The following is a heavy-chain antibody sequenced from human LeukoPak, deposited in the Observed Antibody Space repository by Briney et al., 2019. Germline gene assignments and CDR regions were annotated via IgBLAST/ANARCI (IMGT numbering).Heavy chain of an antibody. J-gene: IGHJ4*02. CDR2: ISGSGDNNDNT. Sequence: GGSLRLSCAASGFSFSTYAMSWVRQAPGKGLEWVSAISGSGDNNDNTYYADSVKGRFTISRDNAKNSLYLQMNSLRAEDTAVYYCARDSNYGHWGQGTLVTVSS. CDR3: ARDSNYGH. CDR1: GFSFSTYA. V-gene: IGHV3-21*01. D-gene: IGHD4-11*01.